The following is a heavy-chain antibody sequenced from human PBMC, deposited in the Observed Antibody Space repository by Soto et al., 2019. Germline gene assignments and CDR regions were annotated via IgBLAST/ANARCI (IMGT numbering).Heavy chain of an antibody. CDR1: GGSISSYY. D-gene: IGHD1-1*01. CDR3: ARNSNDPTPHH. CDR2: IYYSGST. J-gene: IGHJ4*02. V-gene: IGHV4-59*08. Sequence: SETLSLSCTVSGGSISSYYWSWIRQPPGKGLEWIGYIYYSGSTNYNPSLKSRVTISVXXXXXXFXLXLSXXTAADTAVYYCARNSNDPTPHHWGQGTLVTVSS.